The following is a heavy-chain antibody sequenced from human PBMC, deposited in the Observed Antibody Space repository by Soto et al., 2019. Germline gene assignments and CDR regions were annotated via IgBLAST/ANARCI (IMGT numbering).Heavy chain of an antibody. J-gene: IGHJ5*02. CDR3: ARECLDCSGGSCAVWFDP. CDR1: SGSISSSNW. V-gene: IGHV4-4*02. CDR2: IYHSGST. D-gene: IGHD2-15*01. Sequence: QVQLQESGPGLVKPSGTLSLTCAVSSGSISSSNWWSWVRQPPGKGLEWIGEIYHSGSTNYNPSLNSRVTISVDKSKNQFSLKLSSVTAADTAVYYCARECLDCSGGSCAVWFDPWGQGTLVTVSS.